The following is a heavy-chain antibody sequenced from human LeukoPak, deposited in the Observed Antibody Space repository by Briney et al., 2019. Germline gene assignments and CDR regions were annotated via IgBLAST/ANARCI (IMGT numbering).Heavy chain of an antibody. V-gene: IGHV5-51*01. CDR2: IYPGNSDT. D-gene: IGHD3-3*01. Sequence: GESLKISCKGSGYSFTSYWIAWVRQMPGKGLEWMGIIYPGNSDTKYSPSFQGQVTISADKSISTAYLQWSSLKASDTAMYYCARRYTNFGVVTIDYWGQGTLVTVSS. J-gene: IGHJ4*02. CDR1: GYSFTSYW. CDR3: ARRYTNFGVVTIDY.